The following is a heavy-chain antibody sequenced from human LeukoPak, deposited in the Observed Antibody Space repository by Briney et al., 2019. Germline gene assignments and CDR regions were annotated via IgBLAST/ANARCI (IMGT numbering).Heavy chain of an antibody. CDR1: GFTFSSYP. V-gene: IGHV3-21*01. J-gene: IGHJ4*02. CDR3: ARETDYSLFDY. Sequence: GGSLRLSCAASGFTFSSYPMNWVRQAPGKGLEWVSSISTSNSYIYYADSVQGRFTISRDNAKNSLYLQMNSLRAEDTAVYYCARETDYSLFDYWGQGTLVTVSS. D-gene: IGHD3-10*01. CDR2: ISTSNSYI.